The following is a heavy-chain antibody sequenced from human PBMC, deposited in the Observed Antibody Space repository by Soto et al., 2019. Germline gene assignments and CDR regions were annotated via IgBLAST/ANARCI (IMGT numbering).Heavy chain of an antibody. J-gene: IGHJ5*02. D-gene: IGHD5-12*01. V-gene: IGHV3-9*01. Sequence: EVQLVESGGGLVQPGRSLRLSCAASGFTFDDYAMHWVRQAPGKGLEWVSGISWNSGSIGYADSVKGRFTISRDNAKNSLYLQMNSLRAEDTALYYCAKDSYSGYDYGLNWFHPWGQGTLVTVSS. CDR3: AKDSYSGYDYGLNWFHP. CDR2: ISWNSGSI. CDR1: GFTFDDYA.